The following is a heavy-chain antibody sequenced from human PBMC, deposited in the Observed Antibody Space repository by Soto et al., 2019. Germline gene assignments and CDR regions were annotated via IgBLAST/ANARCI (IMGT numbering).Heavy chain of an antibody. V-gene: IGHV3-53*01. CDR2: LYTGGST. J-gene: IGHJ4*02. CDR3: ARELDTTGYILKY. CDR1: GFTVSNNY. D-gene: IGHD3-22*01. Sequence: PGGSLRLSCAASGFTVSNNYMSWVRQAPGKGLEWVSVLYTGGSTYYADSVKGRFTISRDTSKNTLYLQMNSLRAEDTAVYYCARELDTTGYILKYWGQGTLVTVSS.